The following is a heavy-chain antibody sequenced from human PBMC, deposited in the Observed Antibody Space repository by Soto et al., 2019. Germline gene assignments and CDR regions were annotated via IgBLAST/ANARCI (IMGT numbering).Heavy chain of an antibody. CDR2: INPNSGGT. Sequence: ASVKVSCKASGYTFTGYYMHWVRQAPGQGLEWMGWINPNSGGTNYAQKFQGWVTMTRDTSIGTAYMELSRLRSDDTAVYYCARAESVAAPTDYWGQGTLVTVSS. J-gene: IGHJ4*02. CDR1: GYTFTGYY. D-gene: IGHD6-6*01. CDR3: ARAESVAAPTDY. V-gene: IGHV1-2*04.